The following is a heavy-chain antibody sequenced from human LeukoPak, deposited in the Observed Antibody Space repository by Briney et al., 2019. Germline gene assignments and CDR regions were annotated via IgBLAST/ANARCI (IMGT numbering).Heavy chain of an antibody. J-gene: IGHJ5*02. CDR1: GFTFRNYW. D-gene: IGHD3-10*01. CDR2: IHKDGSEK. CDR3: VRGSSGTVVRGVAWAWFDP. Sequence: GGSLRLSCVASGFTFRNYWMTWVRQVAGKGLEWVGNIHKDGSEKYFVASVRGRFTISRDNAKDSLYLQMSSLRAEDTAVYYCVRGSSGTVVRGVAWAWFDPWGQGTLVTVSS. V-gene: IGHV3-7*05.